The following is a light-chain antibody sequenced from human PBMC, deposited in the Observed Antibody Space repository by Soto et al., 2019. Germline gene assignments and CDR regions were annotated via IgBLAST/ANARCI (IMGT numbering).Light chain of an antibody. Sequence: HMTQSPSSLSASVGYIVTITCQASQNINNYLNWYQQKPGRAPKLLIYDASNLEAGVPSRFRGSGSGTDFTFTISRLQPEDIATYYCQQYENLPTFGQGTRLEI. J-gene: IGKJ5*01. CDR1: QNINNY. V-gene: IGKV1-33*01. CDR2: DAS. CDR3: QQYENLPT.